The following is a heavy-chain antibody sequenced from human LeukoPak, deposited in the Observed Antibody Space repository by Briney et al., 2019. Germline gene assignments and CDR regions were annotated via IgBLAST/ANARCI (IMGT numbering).Heavy chain of an antibody. CDR2: IYYSGST. V-gene: IGHV4-59*01. J-gene: IGHJ6*03. Sequence: PSQTLSLTCTVSGGSLSIYYWSWIPHPPGKGLECIGYIYYSGSTKYNPSLKSRVTISVDSSKTQFSLKLSSVTAADTAVYYCASNSIRGWSYGAYYYYMDVWGKGTTVTVSS. CDR3: ASNSIRGWSYGAYYYYMDV. D-gene: IGHD5-18*01. CDR1: GGSLSIYY.